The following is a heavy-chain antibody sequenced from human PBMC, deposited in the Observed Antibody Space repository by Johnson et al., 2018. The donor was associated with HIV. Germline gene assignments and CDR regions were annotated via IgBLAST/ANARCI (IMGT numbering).Heavy chain of an antibody. Sequence: QMQLVESGGGLIQPGGSLRLSCAASGLTVSINYMSWVRQPPGKGLEWVAIISNDGSNTYFADSVKGRFTISRDNFKNTVYLQMNSLRTVDTAVYYCARGYTWNDVSIWGQGTMVTVSS. D-gene: IGHD1-1*01. CDR1: GLTVSINY. J-gene: IGHJ3*02. CDR2: ISNDGSNT. V-gene: IGHV3-30*03. CDR3: ARGYTWNDVSI.